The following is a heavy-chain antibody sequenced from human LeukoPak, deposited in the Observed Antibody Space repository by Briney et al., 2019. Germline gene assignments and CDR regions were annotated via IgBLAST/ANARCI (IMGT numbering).Heavy chain of an antibody. CDR3: TRDPYYYDSSGYAPFDY. J-gene: IGHJ4*02. Sequence: GGSLRLSCTASGFTFGDYAMSWFRQAPGKGLEWVGFIRSKAYGGTTEYAASAKGRFTISRDDSKGIAYLQMNSLKTEDTAVYYCTRDPYYYDSSGYAPFDYWGQGTLVTVSS. CDR2: IRSKAYGGTT. V-gene: IGHV3-49*03. CDR1: GFTFGDYA. D-gene: IGHD3-22*01.